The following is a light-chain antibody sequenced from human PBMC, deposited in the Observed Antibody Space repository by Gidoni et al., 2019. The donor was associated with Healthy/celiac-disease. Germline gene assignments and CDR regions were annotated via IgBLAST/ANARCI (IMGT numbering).Light chain of an antibody. CDR1: QSVSSSY. J-gene: IGKJ3*01. Sequence: DIVLTQSPGTLSLSPGETATLSCRASQSVSSSYLAWYQQKPGQAPRLLIYGASSRATGSPDRCSGRGSGTDFTLTISRLEHEEFAVYYCQQYGSTRLFTFGPGTKVEIK. CDR3: QQYGSTRLFT. CDR2: GAS. V-gene: IGKV3-20*01.